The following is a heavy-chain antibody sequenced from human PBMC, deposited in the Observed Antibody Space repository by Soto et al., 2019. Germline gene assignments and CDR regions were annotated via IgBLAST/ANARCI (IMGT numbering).Heavy chain of an antibody. D-gene: IGHD6-19*01. CDR3: ARAARGWHKNFDY. CDR2: IYYSGST. CDR1: AGSISSYY. J-gene: IGHJ4*02. Sequence: SETLSLTCTVSAGSISSYYWSWIRQPPGKGLEWIGYIYYSGSTNYNPSLKSRVTISVDTSKNQFSLRLSSVTAADTAVYYCARAARGWHKNFDYWGQGTLVTVSS. V-gene: IGHV4-59*01.